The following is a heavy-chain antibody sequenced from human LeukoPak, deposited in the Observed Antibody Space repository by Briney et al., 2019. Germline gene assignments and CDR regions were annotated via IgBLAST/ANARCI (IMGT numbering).Heavy chain of an antibody. Sequence: KASETLSLTCGVYGGSFSGYYWTWIRQSPGMGLEWIGEIIHSGRTNYNPSLTSRVSISVDTSKNQFSLKLSSVTAADTAVYYCARGRPRQAYYDSSGTWFDPWGQGTLVTVSS. D-gene: IGHD3-22*01. CDR2: IIHSGRT. CDR3: ARGRPRQAYYDSSGTWFDP. CDR1: GGSFSGYY. J-gene: IGHJ5*02. V-gene: IGHV4-34*01.